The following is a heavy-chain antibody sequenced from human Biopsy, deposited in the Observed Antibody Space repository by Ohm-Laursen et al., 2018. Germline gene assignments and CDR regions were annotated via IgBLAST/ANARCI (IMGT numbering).Heavy chain of an antibody. J-gene: IGHJ6*02. CDR3: ARATNSTGWPYYYFYGMDV. V-gene: IGHV4-59*01. CDR1: GGSISSDY. D-gene: IGHD2/OR15-2a*01. CDR2: IYYSGST. Sequence: TLSLTWTVSGGSISSDYWSWIRQTPGKGLEWIGYIYYSGSTNYNPSLKSRVPISVDTSKNQFSLRLNSVTAADTAVYYCARATNSTGWPYYYFYGMDVWGQGTTVTVSS.